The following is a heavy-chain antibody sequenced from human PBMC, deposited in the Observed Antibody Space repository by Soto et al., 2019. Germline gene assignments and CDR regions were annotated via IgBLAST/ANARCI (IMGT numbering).Heavy chain of an antibody. CDR2: IYWDDDK. D-gene: IGHD2-21*01. CDR1: GYSLSTSGVG. Sequence: SCPTLVNPTQTLTLTCTFSGYSLSTSGVGXGWIRQPPGKALEWLALIYWDDDKRYSPSLKSRLTITKDTSKNQVVLTMANMDPVDTATYYCAPSYSAIDYWGQGTLVTVSS. CDR3: APSYSAIDY. V-gene: IGHV2-5*02. J-gene: IGHJ4*02.